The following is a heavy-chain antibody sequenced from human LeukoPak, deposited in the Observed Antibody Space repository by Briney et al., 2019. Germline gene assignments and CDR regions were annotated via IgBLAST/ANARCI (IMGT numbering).Heavy chain of an antibody. Sequence: GGSLRLSCAASGFTFSSYGMSWVRQAPGKGLEWVSAISGSGGSTYYADSVKGRFTISRDNSKNTLYLQMNSLRAEDTAVYYCAKGGTRGEYYFDYWGQGTLVTVPS. CDR3: AKGGTRGEYYFDY. D-gene: IGHD5-12*01. CDR2: ISGSGGST. V-gene: IGHV3-23*01. J-gene: IGHJ4*02. CDR1: GFTFSSYG.